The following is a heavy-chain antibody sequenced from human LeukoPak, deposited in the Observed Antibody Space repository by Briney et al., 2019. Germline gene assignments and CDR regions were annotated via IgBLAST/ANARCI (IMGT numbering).Heavy chain of an antibody. CDR1: GFTFSSYE. Sequence: PGGSLRLSCAASGFTFSSYEMNWVRQAPGKGLEWVSYISSSGSTIYYADSVKGRFTTSRDNAKNSLYLQMNSLRAEDTALYYCAKDADYDYGGGFDLWGRGTLVTVSS. CDR3: AKDADYDYGGGFDL. D-gene: IGHD4-23*01. CDR2: ISSSGSTI. J-gene: IGHJ2*01. V-gene: IGHV3-48*03.